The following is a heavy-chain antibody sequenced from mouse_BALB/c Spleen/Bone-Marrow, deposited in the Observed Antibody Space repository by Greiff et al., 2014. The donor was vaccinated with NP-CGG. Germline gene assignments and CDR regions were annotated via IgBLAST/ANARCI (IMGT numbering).Heavy chain of an antibody. Sequence: EVQRLESGPELVKPGASVKMSCKASGYTFTSYVMHWVKQKPGQGLEWIGYINPYNDGTKYNEKFKGKATLTSDESSSTAYMELSSLTSEDSAVYYCARKVWYYAMDYWGQGTSVTVSS. CDR2: INPYNDGT. V-gene: IGHV1-14*01. CDR3: ARKVWYYAMDY. D-gene: IGHD2-10*02. J-gene: IGHJ4*01. CDR1: GYTFTSYV.